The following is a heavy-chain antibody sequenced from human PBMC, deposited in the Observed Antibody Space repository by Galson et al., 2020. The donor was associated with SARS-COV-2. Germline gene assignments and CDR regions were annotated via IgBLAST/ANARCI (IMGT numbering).Heavy chain of an antibody. CDR2: IDHSGVT. CDR1: GGSFSGCC. Sequence: SETLSLTCAVYGGSFSGCCWSWIRQAQGKGLEWIGEIDHSGVTNYNPSLKGRVTIFTDKSKNQFSLKLSSMTAADTGVYYCARAPDVDILTGFYSDGFDVWGRGTTVTVSS. V-gene: IGHV4-34*01. J-gene: IGHJ3*01. CDR3: ARAPDVDILTGFYSDGFDV. D-gene: IGHD3-9*01.